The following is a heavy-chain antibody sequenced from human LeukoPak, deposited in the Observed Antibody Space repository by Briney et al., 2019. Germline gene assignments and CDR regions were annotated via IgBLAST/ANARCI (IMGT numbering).Heavy chain of an antibody. D-gene: IGHD6-6*01. CDR2: INHSGST. Sequence: SETLSLTCAVYGGSFSGYYWSWIRQPPGKGLEWIGEINHSGSTNYNPSLKSRVTISVDTSKNQFSLKLSSVTAADTAVYYCARGNPTLSIAASFDYWGQGTLVTVSS. CDR3: ARGNPTLSIAASFDY. V-gene: IGHV4-34*01. J-gene: IGHJ4*02. CDR1: GGSFSGYY.